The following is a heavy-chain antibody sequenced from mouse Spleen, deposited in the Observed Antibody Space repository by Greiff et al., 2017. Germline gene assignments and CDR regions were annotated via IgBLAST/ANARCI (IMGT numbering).Heavy chain of an antibody. CDR3: ARSPLWDQGFAY. CDR2: IRNKANGYTT. J-gene: IGHJ3*01. D-gene: IGHD1-1*02. CDR1: GFTFTDYY. Sequence: EVQGVESGGGLVQPGGSLSLSCAASGFTFTDYYMSWVRQPPGKALEWLGFIRNKANGYTTEYSASVKGRFTISRDNSQSILYLQMNALRAEDSATYYCARSPLWDQGFAYWGQGTLVTVSA. V-gene: IGHV7-3*01.